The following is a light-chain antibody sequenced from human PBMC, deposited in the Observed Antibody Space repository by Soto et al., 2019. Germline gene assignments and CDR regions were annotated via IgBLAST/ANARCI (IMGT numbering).Light chain of an antibody. CDR1: QSVSSN. CDR3: HQYGSSPLT. J-gene: IGKJ4*01. CDR2: GAS. Sequence: EIVMTQSPATLSVSPGERATLSCRASQSVSSNLAWYQQKPGQAPRLLIYGASITASGTPDRFSGSGSGTDFTLTISRLEPEDFAMYYCHQYGSSPLTFGGGTKVDIK. V-gene: IGKV3-20*01.